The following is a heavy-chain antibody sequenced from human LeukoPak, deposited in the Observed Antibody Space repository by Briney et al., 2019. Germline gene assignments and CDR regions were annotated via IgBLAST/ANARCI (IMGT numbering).Heavy chain of an antibody. CDR1: GGSFSGYY. V-gene: IGHV4-34*01. D-gene: IGHD6-13*01. CDR2: INHSGST. J-gene: IGHJ6*02. Sequence: SEPLSLTCAVYGGSFSGYYWSWIRQPPGKGLEWIGEINHSGSTNYNPSLKSRVTISVDTSKNQFSLKLSSVTAADTAVYYCARGGDLAAAGNYYYYGMDVWGQGTTVTVSS. CDR3: ARGGDLAAAGNYYYYGMDV.